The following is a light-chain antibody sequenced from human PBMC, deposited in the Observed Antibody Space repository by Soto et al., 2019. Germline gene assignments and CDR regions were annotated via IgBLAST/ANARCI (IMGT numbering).Light chain of an antibody. V-gene: IGLV2-23*01. J-gene: IGLJ1*01. CDR3: CSYAGSSTFYV. CDR2: EGS. Sequence: QYALTQPASVSWSPGQSITISCTVTSSDVGSYNLVSWYQQHPGKAPKVMIYEGSKRPSGVSNRFSGSKSGNTASLTISGLQAEDEADYYCCSYAGSSTFYVFGAGTKVTVL. CDR1: SSDVGSYNL.